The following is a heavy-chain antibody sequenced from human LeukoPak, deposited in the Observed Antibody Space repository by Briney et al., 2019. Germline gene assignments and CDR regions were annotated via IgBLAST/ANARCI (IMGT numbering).Heavy chain of an antibody. V-gene: IGHV4-59*01. J-gene: IGHJ4*02. CDR1: GSSISSYY. Sequence: PSETLSLTCTVSGSSISSYYWSWIRQPPGRGLEWLGYVYYSGSTNYNPSLKSRVTISVDTSKSQFSLKLSSVTAADTAVYYCARVRASGYDYWGQGTLVTVSS. CDR3: ARVRASGYDY. D-gene: IGHD3-22*01. CDR2: VYYSGST.